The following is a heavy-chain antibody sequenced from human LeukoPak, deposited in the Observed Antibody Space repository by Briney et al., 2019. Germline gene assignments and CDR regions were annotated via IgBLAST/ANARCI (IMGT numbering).Heavy chain of an antibody. J-gene: IGHJ5*02. CDR1: GFTFTNSA. D-gene: IGHD3-3*01. V-gene: IGHV1-58*01. Sequence: SVKVSCKASGFTFTNSAVQWVRQARGQRLEWIGWIVVGSGNTNYAQNFQERVTITRDMSTGTVYMELRSLRFEDTAVYYCAAVDLLFVHWGQGTLVTVYS. CDR2: IVVGSGNT. CDR3: AAVDLLFVH.